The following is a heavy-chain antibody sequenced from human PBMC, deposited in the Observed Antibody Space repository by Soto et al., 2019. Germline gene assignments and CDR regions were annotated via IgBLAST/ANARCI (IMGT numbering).Heavy chain of an antibody. CDR2: IFFTGTT. CDR1: GGSISHSDYY. D-gene: IGHD4-17*01. Sequence: QVQLQESGPGLVKPSQTLSLTCTVSGGSISHSDYYWSWIRQPPGKRLEWIGYIFFTGTTHYNPSLKSRVIISVDTSKNQCSLNLTSVTAADTAVYYCARVSYGGNSEFDYWGQGTLVTVSS. J-gene: IGHJ4*02. V-gene: IGHV4-30-4*01. CDR3: ARVSYGGNSEFDY.